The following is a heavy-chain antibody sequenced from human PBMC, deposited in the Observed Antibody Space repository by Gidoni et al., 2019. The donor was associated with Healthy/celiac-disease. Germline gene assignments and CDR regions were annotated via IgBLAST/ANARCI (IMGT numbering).Heavy chain of an antibody. Sequence: EVQLVESGGGLVQPGRSLRLSCAASGFTFDDYAMHWVRPAPGKGLEWVSGISWNSGSIGYADSVKGRFTISRDNAKNSLYLQMNSLRAEDTALYYCAKTLNGVLGPMDVWGQGTTVTVSS. CDR1: GFTFDDYA. D-gene: IGHD3-16*01. CDR2: ISWNSGSI. CDR3: AKTLNGVLGPMDV. V-gene: IGHV3-9*01. J-gene: IGHJ6*02.